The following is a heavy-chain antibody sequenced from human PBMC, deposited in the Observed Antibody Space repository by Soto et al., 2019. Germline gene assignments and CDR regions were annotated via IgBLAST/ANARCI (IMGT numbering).Heavy chain of an antibody. J-gene: IGHJ3*02. Sequence: EVQLVESGGGLVQPGGSLRLSCAASGLTVSSNYMSWVRQAPGKGLEWVSVIYSGGSTYYADSVKGRFTISRDNSKNTLYLQMNSLRAEDTAVYYCARDPGGSAFDIWGQGTMVTVSS. CDR2: IYSGGST. V-gene: IGHV3-66*01. D-gene: IGHD1-26*01. CDR3: ARDPGGSAFDI. CDR1: GLTVSSNY.